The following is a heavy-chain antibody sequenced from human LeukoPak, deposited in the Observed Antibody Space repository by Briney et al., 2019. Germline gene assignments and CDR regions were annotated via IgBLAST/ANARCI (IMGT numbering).Heavy chain of an antibody. D-gene: IGHD1-14*01. J-gene: IGHJ5*02. CDR3: ARGRKIGSLPGERSNWFDP. V-gene: IGHV1-2*02. Sequence: GASVKVSCKASGYTFTGYYIHWVRQAPGQGLEWMGWINPNSGGTNYAQNFRGRVTMTRVPSISTAHMELSRLISDDTAVYYCARGRKIGSLPGERSNWFDPWGQGTLITVSS. CDR2: INPNSGGT. CDR1: GYTFTGYY.